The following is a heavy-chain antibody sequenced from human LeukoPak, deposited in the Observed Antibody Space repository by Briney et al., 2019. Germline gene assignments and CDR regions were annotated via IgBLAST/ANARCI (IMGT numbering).Heavy chain of an antibody. Sequence: SGTLSLTCTVSGGSISSYYWSWIRQPPGKGLEWIGYIYYSGSTNYNTSLKSRVTIAVDTSKNQFSLQLSAVTAADTAVYYCATTRWEDGSGSFDYWGQGTLVTVSS. V-gene: IGHV4-59*08. CDR1: GGSISSYY. CDR2: IYYSGST. D-gene: IGHD3-10*01. J-gene: IGHJ4*02. CDR3: ATTRWEDGSGSFDY.